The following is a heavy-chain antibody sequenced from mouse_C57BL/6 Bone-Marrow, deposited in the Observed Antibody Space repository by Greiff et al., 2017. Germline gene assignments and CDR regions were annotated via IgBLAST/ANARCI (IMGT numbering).Heavy chain of an antibody. CDR1: GFTFSDYY. J-gene: IGHJ4*01. V-gene: IGHV5-12*01. CDR3: ARFGRYAMDY. D-gene: IGHD1-1*02. Sequence: EVQLVESGGGLVQPGGSLKLSCAASGFTFSDYYMYWVRQTPEKRLEWVAYISNGGGSTYYPDTVKGRFTISRDNAKNTLYLQMSRLKSEDTAMYYCARFGRYAMDYWGQGTSVTVSS. CDR2: ISNGGGST.